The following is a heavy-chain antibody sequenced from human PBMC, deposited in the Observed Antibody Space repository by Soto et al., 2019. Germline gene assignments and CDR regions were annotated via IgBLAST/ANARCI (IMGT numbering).Heavy chain of an antibody. Sequence: EVQLLESGGSLVQPGGSLRLSCAASGFTFSTYAMNWVCQAPGNRLEWVSAISGSGGSIHYADSVKGRFTISRDNSKNMLYLQMNSLRDEDTAVYHCVKGYWKGDVWGQGTTVTVSS. J-gene: IGHJ6*02. D-gene: IGHD1-1*01. CDR1: GFTFSTYA. CDR2: ISGSGGSI. V-gene: IGHV3-23*01. CDR3: VKGYWKGDV.